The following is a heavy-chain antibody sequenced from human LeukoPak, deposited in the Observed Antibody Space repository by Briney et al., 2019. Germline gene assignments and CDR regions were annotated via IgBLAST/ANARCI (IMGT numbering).Heavy chain of an antibody. J-gene: IGHJ4*02. CDR3: ANGPHYQILTGYYKVRSHLDY. Sequence: GGSLRLSCAASGFTFSSYWMHWVRQAPGKGLVWVSRINSDGSSTSYADSVKGRFTISRDNSKNTLYLQMNSLRAEDTAVYSCANGPHYQILTGYYKVRSHLDYWGQGTLVTVSS. V-gene: IGHV3-74*01. D-gene: IGHD3-9*01. CDR1: GFTFSSYW. CDR2: INSDGSST.